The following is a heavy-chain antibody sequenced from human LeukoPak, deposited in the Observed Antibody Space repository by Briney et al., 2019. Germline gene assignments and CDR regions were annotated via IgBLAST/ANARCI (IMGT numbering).Heavy chain of an antibody. V-gene: IGHV3-9*01. J-gene: IGHJ4*02. D-gene: IGHD2-2*01. CDR3: AKDTSYQLLYYFDY. CDR1: GFTLDDYA. CDR2: ISWNSGSI. Sequence: GGSLRLSCAASGFTLDDYAMHWVRQAPGKGLEWVSGISWNSGSIGYADSVKGRFTISRDNAKNSLYLQMNSLRAEDTALYYCAKDTSYQLLYYFDYWGQGTLVTVSS.